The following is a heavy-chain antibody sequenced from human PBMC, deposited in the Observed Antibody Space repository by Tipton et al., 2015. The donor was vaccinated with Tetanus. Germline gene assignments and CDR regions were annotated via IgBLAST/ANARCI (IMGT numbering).Heavy chain of an antibody. CDR1: GFSLETFG. D-gene: IGHD2-2*01. J-gene: IGHJ4*02. V-gene: IGHV3-74*01. CDR2: INGHGTNT. CDR3: ARDSPDILLVPAV. Sequence: SLRLSCVASGFSLETFGINWVRQAPGKGLMWVSRINGHGTNTAYADSVKGRFTISRDNAKNTLYLQMNSLRAEDTAVYYCARDSPDILLVPAVWGQGTLVTVSS.